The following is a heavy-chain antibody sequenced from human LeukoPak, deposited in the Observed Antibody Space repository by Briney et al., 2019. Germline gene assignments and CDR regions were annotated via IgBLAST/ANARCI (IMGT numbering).Heavy chain of an antibody. V-gene: IGHV1-69*06. Sequence: ASVKVSCKASGYTFTSYAISWVRQAPGEGLEWMGGIIPIFGTANYAQKFQGRVTITADKSTSTAYMELSSLRSEDTAVYYCARGQLYYDSSGLPRGAFDIWGQGTRVTVSS. CDR2: IIPIFGTA. CDR1: GYTFTSYA. CDR3: ARGQLYYDSSGLPRGAFDI. J-gene: IGHJ3*02. D-gene: IGHD3-22*01.